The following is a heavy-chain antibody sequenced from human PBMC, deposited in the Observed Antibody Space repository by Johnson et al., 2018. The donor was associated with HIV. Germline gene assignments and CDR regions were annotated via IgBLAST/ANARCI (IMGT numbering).Heavy chain of an antibody. V-gene: IGHV3-20*04. J-gene: IGHJ3*02. CDR3: AKRRIVGATVAGAFDI. CDR1: GFTFDDYG. D-gene: IGHD1-26*01. CDR2: INLNGGST. Sequence: MQLVESGGGVVRPGGSLRLSCAASGFTFDDYGMSWVRHAPGKGLEWVSGINLNGGSTGYADSVKGRFTISRDNAKNSLYLQMNSLRAEDTALYYCAKRRIVGATVAGAFDIWGQGTMVTVSS.